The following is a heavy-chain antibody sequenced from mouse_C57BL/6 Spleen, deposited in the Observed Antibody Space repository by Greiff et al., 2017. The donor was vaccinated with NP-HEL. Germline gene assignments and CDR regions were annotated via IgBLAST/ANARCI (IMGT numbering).Heavy chain of an antibody. CDR1: GYTFTDYE. CDR2: IDPETGGT. D-gene: IGHD1-1*01. J-gene: IGHJ2*01. V-gene: IGHV1-15*01. CDR3: TRSGYGSIFDY. Sequence: QFQLQQSGAELVRPGASVTLSCKASGYTFTDYEMHWVKQTPVHGLEWIGAIDPETGGTAYNQKFKGKAILTADKSSSTAYMELRSLTSEDSAVYYCTRSGYGSIFDYWGQGTTLTVSS.